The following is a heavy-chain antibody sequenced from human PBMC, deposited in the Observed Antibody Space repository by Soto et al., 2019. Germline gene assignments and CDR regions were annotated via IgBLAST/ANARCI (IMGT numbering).Heavy chain of an antibody. V-gene: IGHV1-2*04. D-gene: IGHD3-10*01. J-gene: IGHJ6*02. Sequence: QVQLVQSGAEVKKPGASVKVSCKASGYTFTDYYMHWGRQAPGQRLEWMGCINPNSGTTNYAQKFQGWATMTRDTSITTVYMEVSRLRSDDTAVYYCARVPRGVYYGMDVWGQGTTVTVSS. CDR3: ARVPRGVYYGMDV. CDR1: GYTFTDYY. CDR2: INPNSGTT.